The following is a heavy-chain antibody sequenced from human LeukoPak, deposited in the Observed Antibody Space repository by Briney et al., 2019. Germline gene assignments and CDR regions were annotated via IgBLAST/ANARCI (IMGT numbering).Heavy chain of an antibody. Sequence: GGSLRLSCAASGFTFSSYAMSWVRQAPGKGLEWVSAISGSGGSTYYADSVKGRFTISRDNSKNTLYLQMNSLRAEDTAVYYCAKGGNWNYDPLAYYYGMDVWGQGTTVTVSS. D-gene: IGHD1-7*01. CDR3: AKGGNWNYDPLAYYYGMDV. V-gene: IGHV3-23*01. CDR1: GFTFSSYA. CDR2: ISGSGGST. J-gene: IGHJ6*02.